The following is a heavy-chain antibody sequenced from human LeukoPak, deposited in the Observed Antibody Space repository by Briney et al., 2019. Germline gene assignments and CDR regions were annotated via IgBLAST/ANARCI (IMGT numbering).Heavy chain of an antibody. D-gene: IGHD5-18*01. CDR3: AREHTMDTAMDNWFDP. V-gene: IGHV1-18*01. CDR2: ISAYNGNT. CDR1: GYTFTSYG. J-gene: IGHJ5*02. Sequence: ASVKVSCKSSGYTFTSYGISWVRQAPGQGLEWMGCISAYNGNTNYAQKLQGRVTMTTDTSTSTAYMELSRLRSDDTAVYYCAREHTMDTAMDNWFDPWGQGTLVTVSS.